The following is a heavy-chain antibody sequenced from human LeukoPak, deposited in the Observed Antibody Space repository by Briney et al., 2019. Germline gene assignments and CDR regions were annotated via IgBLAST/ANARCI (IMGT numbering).Heavy chain of an antibody. CDR2: ISGSGGST. CDR1: GFTFSSYA. D-gene: IGHD3-3*01. CDR3: AKDLNDFWSGCRYYFDY. V-gene: IGHV3-23*01. J-gene: IGHJ4*02. Sequence: GGSLRLSCAASGFTFSSYAMSWVRQAPGKGLEWVSAISGSGGSTYYADSVKGRFTISRDNSKNTLYLQMNSLRAEDTAVYYCAKDLNDFWSGCRYYFDYWGQGTLVTVSS.